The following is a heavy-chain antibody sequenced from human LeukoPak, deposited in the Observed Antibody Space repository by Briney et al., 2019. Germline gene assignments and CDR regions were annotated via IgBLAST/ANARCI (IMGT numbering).Heavy chain of an antibody. CDR2: ISWNSGSI. D-gene: IGHD6-19*01. J-gene: IGHJ4*02. Sequence: HTGGSLRLSCAASGFTFSSYAMHWVRQPPGKGLEWVSGISWNSGSIDYADSVKGRFTISRDNAKNSLYLQMNSLRVEDTAFYYCAKDNRRHYTSGPNPDSLHWGQGALVTVSS. CDR1: GFTFSSYA. CDR3: AKDNRRHYTSGPNPDSLH. V-gene: IGHV3-9*01.